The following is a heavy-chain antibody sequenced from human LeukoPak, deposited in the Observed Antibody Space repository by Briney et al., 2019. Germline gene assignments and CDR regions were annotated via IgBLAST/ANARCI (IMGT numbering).Heavy chain of an antibody. D-gene: IGHD5-18*01. CDR3: AKDRSAAYTYGPGPVDY. J-gene: IGHJ4*02. Sequence: GGSLRLSCAASGFTFSGYGMHWVRQAPGKGLEWVAFIRYDGTNKYYADSLKGRFTISRDNSKITLYLQMNSLRAEDTAMYYCAKDRSAAYTYGPGPVDYWGQGTLVTVSS. V-gene: IGHV3-30*02. CDR1: GFTFSGYG. CDR2: IRYDGTNK.